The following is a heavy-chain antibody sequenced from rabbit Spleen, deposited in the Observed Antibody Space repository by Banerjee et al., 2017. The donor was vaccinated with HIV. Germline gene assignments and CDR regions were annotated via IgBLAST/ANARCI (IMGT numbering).Heavy chain of an antibody. CDR1: GFSFSSSYW. D-gene: IGHD2-1*01. J-gene: IGHJ4*01. Sequence: QEQLEESGGDLVKPEGSLTLTCTASGFSFSSSYWICWVRQAPGKGLEWIACIYAGSSGSTYYASWAKGRFTISKTSSTTVTLQMTSLTAADTATYFCARGSYDDYGDYVLNYFNLWGPGTLVTVS. V-gene: IGHV1S45*01. CDR2: IYAGSSGST. CDR3: ARGSYDDYGDYVLNYFNL.